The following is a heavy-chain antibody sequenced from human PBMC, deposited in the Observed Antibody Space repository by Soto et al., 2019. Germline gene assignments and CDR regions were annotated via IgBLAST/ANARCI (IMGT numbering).Heavy chain of an antibody. CDR3: VRDVSGWYGL. CDR2: INQEGSGK. D-gene: IGHD6-19*01. J-gene: IGHJ4*02. V-gene: IGHV3-7*05. Sequence: EVQLVESGGALVQPGGSLSFSCAPPGLNLSTIGMPWFPQSPRKGLEWVANINQEGSGKFYVGSVRGRFTISRDNAKNSLFLQMDSLRTEDTAIYYCVRDVSGWYGLWGQGSLVTVSS. CDR1: GLNLSTIG.